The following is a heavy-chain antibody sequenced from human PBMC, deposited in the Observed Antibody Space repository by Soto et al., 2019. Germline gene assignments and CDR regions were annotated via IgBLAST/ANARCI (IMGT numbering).Heavy chain of an antibody. CDR1: GGTFSSYA. J-gene: IGHJ6*02. D-gene: IGHD6-6*01. CDR3: ASWEGSGQLGAHRYYYYGMDV. V-gene: IGHV1-69*06. Sequence: QVQLVQSGAEVKKPGSSVKVSCKASGGTFSSYAISWVRQAPGQGLEWMGGIIPIFGTANYAQKFQGRVTITADKSTSTAYWELSSLRSEDTAVYYCASWEGSGQLGAHRYYYYGMDVWGQGTTVTVSS. CDR2: IIPIFGTA.